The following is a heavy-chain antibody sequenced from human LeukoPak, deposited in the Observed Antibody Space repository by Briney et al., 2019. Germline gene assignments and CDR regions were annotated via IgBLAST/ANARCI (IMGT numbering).Heavy chain of an antibody. CDR3: ARLSPYYDSSGPTDY. Sequence: SETLSLTCTVFGGSISSYYWSWIQQPAGKGLEWIGRIYTSGSTNYNPSLKSRVTMSVDTSKNQFSLKLSSVTAADTAVYYCARLSPYYDSSGPTDYWGQGTLVTVSS. D-gene: IGHD3-22*01. CDR2: IYTSGST. J-gene: IGHJ4*02. V-gene: IGHV4-4*07. CDR1: GGSISSYY.